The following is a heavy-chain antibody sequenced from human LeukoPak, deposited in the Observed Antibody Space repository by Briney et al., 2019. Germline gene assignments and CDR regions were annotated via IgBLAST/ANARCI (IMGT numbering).Heavy chain of an antibody. CDR3: ARVSSYSFDP. J-gene: IGHJ5*02. CDR2: IYAGGST. Sequence: GGSLRLSCAVSGVTVSSNDWSWVRQAPGKGLEWVSIIYAGGSTYYADSMKGRFTISRDNFRNTLYLQMNTLRADDRAVYYCARVSSYSFDPWGQGTLVTVSS. V-gene: IGHV3-53*01. CDR1: GVTVSSND. D-gene: IGHD2-21*01.